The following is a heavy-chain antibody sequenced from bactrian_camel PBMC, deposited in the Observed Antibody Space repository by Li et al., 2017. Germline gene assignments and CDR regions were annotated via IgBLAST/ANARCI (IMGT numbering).Heavy chain of an antibody. D-gene: IGHD2*01. CDR1: GFTFRTRS. Sequence: VQLVESGGGLVQPGGSLSPSFLASGFTFRTRSLTWVRQAPGKGLEWVSTIFNDGSKTYYADSVRGRLSISRDNAKNSVHLQMNSLKLEDTAMYYCAADFGPYCSGSYLARRANFEGQGTQVTVS. V-gene: IGHV3S6*01. J-gene: IGHJ4*01. CDR2: IFNDGSKT.